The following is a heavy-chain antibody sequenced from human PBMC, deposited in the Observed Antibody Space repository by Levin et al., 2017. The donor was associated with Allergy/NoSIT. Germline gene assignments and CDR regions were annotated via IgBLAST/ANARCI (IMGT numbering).Heavy chain of an antibody. D-gene: IGHD3-10*01. CDR2: ISSSSDYI. CDR3: ARDEGRWFGEFDY. CDR1: GFTFSGNG. Sequence: PGGSLRLSCAASGFTFSGNGMHWVRQAPGKGLEWVSSISSSSDYIYYADSVKGRFTISRDNAKNSLYLQMNNLRAEDTAVYYCARDEGRWFGEFDYWGQGTLVTVSS. V-gene: IGHV3-21*01. J-gene: IGHJ4*02.